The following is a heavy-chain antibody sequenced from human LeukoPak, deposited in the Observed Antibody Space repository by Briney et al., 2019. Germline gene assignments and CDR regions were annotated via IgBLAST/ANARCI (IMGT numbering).Heavy chain of an antibody. CDR2: VNPNSGNT. CDR3: ARGPYYDFWSGYSSYYYYYMDV. J-gene: IGHJ6*03. Sequence: GSVKVSCKASGYTFTSYDINWVRQATGQGLEGMGWVNPNSGNTGYAQKFQGRVTMTRNTSISTAYMELSSLRSEDTAVYYCARGPYYDFWSGYSSYYYYYMDVWGKGTTVTVSS. D-gene: IGHD3-3*01. CDR1: GYTFTSYD. V-gene: IGHV1-8*01.